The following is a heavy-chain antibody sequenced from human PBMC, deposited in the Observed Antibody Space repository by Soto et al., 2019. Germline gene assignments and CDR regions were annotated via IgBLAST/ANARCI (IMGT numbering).Heavy chain of an antibody. CDR2: LSYDGRET. Sequence: GGSLRLSCAASDFDFSSYGTHWVRQAPGKGLEWVAALSYDGRETFYAAYAKGRFTDSKEMSKNTAFLQMNALRHADTAVYFCGRDSVRLMLNFDNWLQGTTVTVCS. D-gene: IGHD3-16*01. V-gene: IGHV3-30*03. CDR1: DFDFSSYG. CDR3: GRDSVRLMLNFDN. J-gene: IGHJ4*02.